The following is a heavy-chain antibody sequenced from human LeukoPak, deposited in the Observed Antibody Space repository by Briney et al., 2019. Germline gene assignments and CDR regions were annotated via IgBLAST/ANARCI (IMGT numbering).Heavy chain of an antibody. CDR1: GFTFRTYW. D-gene: IGHD6-25*01. Sequence: QAGGSLRLSCAASGFTFRTYWMSWVRQAPGKGLEWVANINPGGSATYYMDSVKGRFTIARDDAKNSLYLQMNSLKAEDMAVYHCARLTWDEGGTQRWYFDYWGQGTLVTVSS. CDR3: ARLTWDEGGTQRWYFDY. CDR2: INPGGSAT. J-gene: IGHJ4*02. V-gene: IGHV3-7*01.